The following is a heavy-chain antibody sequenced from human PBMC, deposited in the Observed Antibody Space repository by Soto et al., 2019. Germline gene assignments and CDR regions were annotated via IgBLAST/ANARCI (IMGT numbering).Heavy chain of an antibody. Sequence: KLRETLSLTCAVYGGSFSDYYWTWIRQPPGKGLEWIGEIHHSGSTNYNPSLKSRVTISLDTSKNQFSLKLSSVTAADAAVYYCASYGRGTYYYGYYFHHWGQGTPVTVSS. CDR1: GGSFSDYY. D-gene: IGHD3-10*01. V-gene: IGHV4-34*01. CDR3: ASYGRGTYYYGYYFHH. CDR2: IHHSGST. J-gene: IGHJ4*02.